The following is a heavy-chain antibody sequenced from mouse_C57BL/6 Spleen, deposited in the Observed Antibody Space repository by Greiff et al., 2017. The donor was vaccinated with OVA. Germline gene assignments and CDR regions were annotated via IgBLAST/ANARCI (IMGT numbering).Heavy chain of an antibody. Sequence: EVHLVESGPGLVKPSQSLSLTCSVTGYSITSGYYWNWIRQFPGNKLEWMGYISYDGSNNYNPSLKNRISITRDTSKNQFFLKLNSVTTEDTATYYCARVLTGTEAWFAYWGQGTLVTVSA. CDR1: GYSITSGYY. V-gene: IGHV3-6*01. CDR3: ARVLTGTEAWFAY. J-gene: IGHJ3*01. CDR2: ISYDGSN. D-gene: IGHD4-1*01.